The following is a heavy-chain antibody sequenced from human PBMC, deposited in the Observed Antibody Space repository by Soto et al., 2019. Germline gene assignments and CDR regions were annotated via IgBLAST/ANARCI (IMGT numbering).Heavy chain of an antibody. Sequence: SGPTLVNPTQTLTLTCTFSGFSLSTTGVGVGWIRQPPGKALEWLALIFWDDDKRYSPSLKSRLTISKDTSKTQVVLTMTNMSPVDTATYYCARYRDSPDYWGQGTVVTAPQ. CDR2: IFWDDDK. CDR1: GFSLSTTGVG. V-gene: IGHV2-5*02. J-gene: IGHJ4*02. CDR3: ARYRDSPDY. D-gene: IGHD2-21*02.